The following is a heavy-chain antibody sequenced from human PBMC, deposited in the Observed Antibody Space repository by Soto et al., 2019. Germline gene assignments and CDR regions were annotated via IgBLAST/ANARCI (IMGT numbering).Heavy chain of an antibody. J-gene: IGHJ4*02. V-gene: IGHV3-23*01. Sequence: EVQLLESGGGLLQPGGSLRLSCVASGFTFSNYVMIWVRQAPGKGLEWVSTISDSGGSTYYADSVKGRFTISRDNSRNAVYLQMNSLRAEDTALYYCAKGLWVSDYWGQGTLVTVSS. CDR3: AKGLWVSDY. CDR2: ISDSGGST. D-gene: IGHD3-10*01. CDR1: GFTFSNYV.